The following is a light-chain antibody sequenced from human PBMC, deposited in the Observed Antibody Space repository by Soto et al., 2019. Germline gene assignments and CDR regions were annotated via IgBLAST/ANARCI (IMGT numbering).Light chain of an antibody. CDR3: AAWDDSLNGPV. J-gene: IGLJ2*01. V-gene: IGLV1-44*01. CDR1: SSNIGSNT. CDR2: SNT. Sequence: QSVLTQPPSASGTPGQRVTISCSGSSSNIGSNTVNWYQQLPGTAPKLLIYSNTQRPSGVPDRFSGSKSGTSASLAISGLQSEDEDDYYCAAWDDSLNGPVFGGGTKLTVL.